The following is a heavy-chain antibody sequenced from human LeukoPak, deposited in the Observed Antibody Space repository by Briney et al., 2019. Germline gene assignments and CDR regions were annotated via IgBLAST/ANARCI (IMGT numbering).Heavy chain of an antibody. Sequence: SRTLSLTCTVSGGSIRSGSYYWSWIRQAAGKGLEWIGRVYTSGSTNYNPSLESRVTISVDTSKNQFSLNLSSVTAADTAVYYCAGGVTIVRGTSKHFDYWGQGTLVTVSS. CDR3: AGGVTIVRGTSKHFDY. J-gene: IGHJ4*02. D-gene: IGHD3-10*01. V-gene: IGHV4-61*02. CDR2: VYTSGST. CDR1: GGSIRSGSYY.